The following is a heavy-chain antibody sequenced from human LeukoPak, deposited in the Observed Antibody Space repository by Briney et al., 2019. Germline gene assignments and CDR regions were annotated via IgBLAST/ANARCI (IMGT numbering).Heavy chain of an antibody. CDR2: IIPIFGTA. D-gene: IGHD2-2*01. Sequence: ASVKVSCKASGGTFSSYAISWVRQTPGQGLEWMGRIIPIFGTANYAQKFQGRVTITTDESTSTAYMELSSLRSEDTAVYYCARGGLGPAAQGWFDPWGQGTLVTVSS. J-gene: IGHJ5*02. CDR1: GGTFSSYA. V-gene: IGHV1-69*05. CDR3: ARGGLGPAAQGWFDP.